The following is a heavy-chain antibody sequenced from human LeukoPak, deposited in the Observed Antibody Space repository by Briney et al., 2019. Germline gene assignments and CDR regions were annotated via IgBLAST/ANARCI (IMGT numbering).Heavy chain of an antibody. CDR3: ARSTMFRGAMLAAFDI. CDR1: VDSVSSNSAA. CDR2: TYYRSKWFN. V-gene: IGHV6-1*01. Sequence: SQTLSLTCAISVDSVSSNSAAWNWIRQSPSRGLEWLGRTYYRSKWFNDYAVSVKSRITINPDTSKNQFSLQLNSVTTEDTAVYYCARSTMFRGAMLAAFDIWGQGTMVTVSS. J-gene: IGHJ3*02. D-gene: IGHD3-10*01.